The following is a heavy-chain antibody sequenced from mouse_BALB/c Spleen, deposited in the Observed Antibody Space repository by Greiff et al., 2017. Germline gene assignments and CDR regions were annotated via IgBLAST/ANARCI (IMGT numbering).Heavy chain of an antibody. CDR1: GFTFSSFG. J-gene: IGHJ3*01. CDR3: ARSGELGRAWFAY. Sequence: EVQRVESGGGLVQPGGSRKLSCAASGFTFSSFGMHWVRQAPEKGLEWVAYISSGSSTIYYADTVKGRFTISRDNPKNTLFLQMTSLRSEDTAMYYCARSGELGRAWFAYWGQGTLVTVSA. CDR2: ISSGSSTI. D-gene: IGHD4-1*01. V-gene: IGHV5-17*02.